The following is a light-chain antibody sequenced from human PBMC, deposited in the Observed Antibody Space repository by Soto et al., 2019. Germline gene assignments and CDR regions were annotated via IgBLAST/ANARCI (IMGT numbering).Light chain of an antibody. CDR3: QQLNTFPYI. Sequence: DIQLTQSPSFLSASVGDRVTITCRASQAIDTYLASYQQKPGKAPKLLIYAASLLQSGVPSRFIGSGSGTEFTLTINSLQPEDFASYYCQQLNTFPYIFGQGTRLEIK. CDR1: QAIDTY. J-gene: IGKJ5*01. CDR2: AAS. V-gene: IGKV1-9*01.